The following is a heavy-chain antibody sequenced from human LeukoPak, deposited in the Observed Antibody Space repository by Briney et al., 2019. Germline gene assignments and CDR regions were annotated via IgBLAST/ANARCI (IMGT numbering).Heavy chain of an antibody. D-gene: IGHD2/OR15-2a*01. CDR1: GGTFSSYA. CDR2: INPNSGGT. J-gene: IGHJ4*02. V-gene: IGHV1-2*02. Sequence: GASVKVSCKASGGTFSSYAISWVRQAPGQGLEWMGWINPNSGGTNYAQKFQGRVTMTRDTSISTAYMELSRLRSDDTAVYYCARGNSGPVDYWGQGTLVTVSS. CDR3: ARGNSGPVDY.